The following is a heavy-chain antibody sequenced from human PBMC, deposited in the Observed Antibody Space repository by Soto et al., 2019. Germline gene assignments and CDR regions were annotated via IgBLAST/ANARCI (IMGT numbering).Heavy chain of an antibody. Sequence: GGSLRLSCAASGFTFSSYAMHWVRQAPGKGLEWVAVISYDGSNKYYADSVKGRFTISRDNSKNTLYLQMNSLRAGDTAVYYCARSGKIQLWFPYYYYYGMDVWGQGTTVTVSS. CDR2: ISYDGSNK. V-gene: IGHV3-30-3*01. CDR1: GFTFSSYA. CDR3: ARSGKIQLWFPYYYYYGMDV. D-gene: IGHD5-18*01. J-gene: IGHJ6*02.